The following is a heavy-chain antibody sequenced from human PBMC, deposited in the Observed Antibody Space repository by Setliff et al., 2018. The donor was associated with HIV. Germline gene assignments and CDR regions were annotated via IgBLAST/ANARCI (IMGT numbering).Heavy chain of an antibody. CDR1: GFTFSTYS. V-gene: IGHV3-48*01. J-gene: IGHJ3*02. CDR3: AYSLPPAEAASAAWDEAFDI. D-gene: IGHD2-21*01. CDR2: ISSSSESI. Sequence: PGGSLRLSCAASGFTFSTYSINWVRQAPGQGLEWVSFISSSSESISYADSVKGRFTISRDNGKNSLYLQMNSLRAEDTAVYYCAYSLPPAEAASAAWDEAFDIWGQGTLVTVS.